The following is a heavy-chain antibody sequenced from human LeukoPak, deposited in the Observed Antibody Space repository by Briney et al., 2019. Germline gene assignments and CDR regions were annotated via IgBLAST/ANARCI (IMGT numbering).Heavy chain of an antibody. CDR3: ARDPDSSSWGSGVDY. V-gene: IGHV3-21*01. J-gene: IGHJ4*02. Sequence: GGSLRLSCAASGFTFSSYSMNWVRQAPGKGLEWVSSISSSSSYIYYADSVKGRFTISRDNAKNSLYLQMNSLRAEDTAVYYCARDPDSSSWGSGVDYWGQGTLVTVSS. CDR1: GFTFSSYS. CDR2: ISSSSSYI. D-gene: IGHD6-13*01.